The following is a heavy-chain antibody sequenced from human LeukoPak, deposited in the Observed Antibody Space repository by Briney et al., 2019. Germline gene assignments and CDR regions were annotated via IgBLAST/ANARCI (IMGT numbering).Heavy chain of an antibody. Sequence: GASVKVSCKASGYIFTSYGISWVRQAPGQGLEWMGWINTYNGNTKHTQKVQGRVTMTTDTSTSTAYMEVRSLRSDDTAMYYCARATGEVPVRGWAFDIWGQGTMVTVSS. V-gene: IGHV1-18*01. CDR1: GYIFTSYG. CDR2: INTYNGNT. D-gene: IGHD2-15*01. J-gene: IGHJ3*02. CDR3: ARATGEVPVRGWAFDI.